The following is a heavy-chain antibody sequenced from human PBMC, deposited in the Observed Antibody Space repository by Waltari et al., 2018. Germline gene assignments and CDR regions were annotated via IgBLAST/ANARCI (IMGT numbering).Heavy chain of an antibody. CDR1: TFSFSSYW. CDR3: ATMGAGRAPDY. J-gene: IGHJ4*02. D-gene: IGHD3-16*01. CDR2: IRPYGGEN. Sequence: EVQLVESGGGLVQPGGSLRVSCAASTFSFSSYWMAWFRQGPGKGLEWVATIRPYGGENFYVDSVKGRFSISRDNAKNSFYLQMNSLRVEDTAIFYCATMGAGRAPDYWGQGTLVTVSS. V-gene: IGHV3-7*03.